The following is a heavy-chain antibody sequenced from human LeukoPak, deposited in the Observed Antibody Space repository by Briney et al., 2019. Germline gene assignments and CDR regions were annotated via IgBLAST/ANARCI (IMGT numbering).Heavy chain of an antibody. CDR2: IKQDGSEK. J-gene: IGHJ6*02. V-gene: IGHV3-7*01. CDR3: ARDRGDYVWGSYPPPYGMDV. CDR1: GFTFSSYW. Sequence: PGGSLRLSCAASGFTFSSYWMSWVRQAPGKGLEWVANIKQDGSEKYYVDSVKGRFTISRDNAKNSLYLQMNSLRAEDTAVYYCARDRGDYVWGSYPPPYGMDVWGQGTTVTVSS. D-gene: IGHD3-16*02.